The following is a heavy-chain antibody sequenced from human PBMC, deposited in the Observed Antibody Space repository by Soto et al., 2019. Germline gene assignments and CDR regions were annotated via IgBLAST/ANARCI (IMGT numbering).Heavy chain of an antibody. CDR1: GVAFSSYA. CDR3: ARGDRITGTTGEPGY. CDR2: IIPIFGTA. Sequence: SVKVSCKASGVAFSSYAISWVRQAPGQGLEWMGGIIPIFGTANYAQKFQGRVTITADESTSTAYMELSSLRSEDTAVYYCARGDRITGTTGEPGYWGQGTLVTVSS. J-gene: IGHJ4*02. D-gene: IGHD1-20*01. V-gene: IGHV1-69*13.